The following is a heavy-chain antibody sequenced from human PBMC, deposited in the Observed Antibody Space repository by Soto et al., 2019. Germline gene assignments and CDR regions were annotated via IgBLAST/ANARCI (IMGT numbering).Heavy chain of an antibody. CDR2: VHYSGNT. D-gene: IGHD2-15*01. CDR3: ARQDRVVAEGRWFDP. V-gene: IGHV4-38-2*02. Sequence: ETLSLTCTVSGYSISSGYHWACIRQPPGKGLEWLGSVHYSGNTYYNPSLKSRLTISVDKSKNQFSLNLSSVTAADTAMYYCARQDRVVAEGRWFDPWGQGTLVTVSS. J-gene: IGHJ5*02. CDR1: GYSISSGYH.